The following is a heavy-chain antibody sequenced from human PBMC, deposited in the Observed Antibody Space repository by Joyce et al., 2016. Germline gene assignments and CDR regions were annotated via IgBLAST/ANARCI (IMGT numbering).Heavy chain of an antibody. D-gene: IGHD3-10*01. J-gene: IGHJ4*02. Sequence: QLLLQESGPGLVKTSQTLSLTCAVSGDSFTTGGYAWNWIRQPPGKGLEWIGDIYHSGNTHFTPSLQSRGTISLYRSKSQFSLKLSSVTAADTAVYYWARAPRGPGYFDSWGQGTLVTVSS. CDR1: GDSFTTGGYA. CDR3: ARAPRGPGYFDS. CDR2: IYHSGNT. V-gene: IGHV4-30-2*01.